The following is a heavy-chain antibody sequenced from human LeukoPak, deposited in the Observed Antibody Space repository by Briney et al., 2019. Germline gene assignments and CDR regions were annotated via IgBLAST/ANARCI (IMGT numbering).Heavy chain of an antibody. D-gene: IGHD3-22*01. CDR3: AKDASGYYDSSGYTDY. V-gene: IGHV3-53*05. Sequence: GGSLRLSCAASGFTVSSNYMSWVRQAPGKGLEWVSVIYSGGSTYYADSVKGRFTISRDNSKNTLYLQMNSLRAEDTAVYYCAKDASGYYDSSGYTDYWGQGTLVTVSS. CDR2: IYSGGST. J-gene: IGHJ4*02. CDR1: GFTVSSNY.